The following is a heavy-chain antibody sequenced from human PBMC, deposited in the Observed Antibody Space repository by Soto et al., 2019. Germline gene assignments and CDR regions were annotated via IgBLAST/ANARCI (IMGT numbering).Heavy chain of an antibody. CDR1: GFSLSTSGVG. CDR3: AHSSPYYYDSSGPYFGY. CDR2: IYWNDDK. V-gene: IGHV2-5*01. Sequence: SGPTLVNPTQTLTLTCTFSGFSLSTSGVGVGWIRQPPGKALEWLALIYWNDDKRYSPSLKSRLTITKDTSKNQVVLTMTNMDPVDTATYYGAHSSPYYYDSSGPYFGYWGQGTLVTVSS. D-gene: IGHD3-22*01. J-gene: IGHJ4*02.